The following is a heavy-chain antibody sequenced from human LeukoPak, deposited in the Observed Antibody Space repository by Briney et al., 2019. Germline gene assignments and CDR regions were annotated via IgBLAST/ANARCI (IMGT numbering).Heavy chain of an antibody. J-gene: IGHJ6*04. CDR2: ISSSSTTI. D-gene: IGHD3-10*02. CDR3: AELGITMIGGV. CDR1: GFTFSTYN. V-gene: IGHV3-48*01. Sequence: HPGGSLRLSCAASGFTFSTYNMNWVRQAPGQGLEWVSFISSSSTTIYYADSVKGRFTISRDSAKNSLYLQMNSLRAEDTAVYYCAELGITMIGGVWGKGTTVTISS.